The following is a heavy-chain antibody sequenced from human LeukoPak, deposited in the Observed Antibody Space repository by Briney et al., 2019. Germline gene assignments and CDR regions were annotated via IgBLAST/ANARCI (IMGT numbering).Heavy chain of an antibody. Sequence: PGGSLRLSCAASGFTFSSYGMHWVRQAPGKGLEWVAVISYDGSNKYYADSVKGRFTISRDNSKNTLYLQMNSLRAEDTAVYYCARGGSYGGYFDYWGQGTLVSVFS. CDR1: GFTFSSYG. CDR3: ARGGSYGGYFDY. V-gene: IGHV3-30*03. D-gene: IGHD1-26*01. CDR2: ISYDGSNK. J-gene: IGHJ4*02.